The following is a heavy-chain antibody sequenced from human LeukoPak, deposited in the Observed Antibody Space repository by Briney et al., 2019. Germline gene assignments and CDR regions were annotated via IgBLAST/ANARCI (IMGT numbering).Heavy chain of an antibody. CDR2: IYHSGGA. Sequence: PSQTLSLTCTVSGGSISGGDYFWAWLRQPPGKDLEWIGYIYHSGGAFYNPSLKSRVTISVDRSKNQLSLNVASVTAADTAVYYCAREVNVAPPGGNDAFDIWGRGTMVTVSS. J-gene: IGHJ3*02. CDR1: GGSISGGDYF. CDR3: AREVNVAPPGGNDAFDI. V-gene: IGHV4-30-2*01. D-gene: IGHD1-1*01.